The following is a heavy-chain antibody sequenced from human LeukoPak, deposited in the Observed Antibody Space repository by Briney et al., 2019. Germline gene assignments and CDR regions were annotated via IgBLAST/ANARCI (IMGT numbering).Heavy chain of an antibody. D-gene: IGHD3/OR15-3a*01. Sequence: KTLETLSLTCAVYGGSFSGYYWSWIRQPPGKGLEWIGEINHSGSTNYNPSLKSRVTISEDTSKNQFSLKLSSVTAADTAVYYCARWTTYYFYYMDVWGKGTTVTVSS. J-gene: IGHJ6*03. V-gene: IGHV4-34*01. CDR1: GGSFSGYY. CDR2: INHSGST. CDR3: ARWTTYYFYYMDV.